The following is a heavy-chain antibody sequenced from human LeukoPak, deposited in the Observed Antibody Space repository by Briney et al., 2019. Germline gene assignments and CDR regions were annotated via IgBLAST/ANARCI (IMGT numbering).Heavy chain of an antibody. CDR1: GGSLSNYY. J-gene: IGHJ4*02. Sequence: PSETLSLTCAAHGGSLSNYYWSWIRQPPGKGLEWIGEINHSGSTNYNPSLKSRVTMSVDTSKNQFSLKLASVTAADTAVYYCARVYSYGFSSNDYWGQGALVTVSS. D-gene: IGHD5-18*01. V-gene: IGHV4-34*01. CDR3: ARVYSYGFSSNDY. CDR2: INHSGST.